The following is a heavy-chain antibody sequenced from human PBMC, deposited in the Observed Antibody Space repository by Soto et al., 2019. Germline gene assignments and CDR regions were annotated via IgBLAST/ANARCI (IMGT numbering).Heavy chain of an antibody. Sequence: WGSLRLSCAASGFTFNSYAISLVRQAPGKGLEWVSGISASGGSSYYADSVKGRFAISRDNSKNTLYLQMNSLRAEDTAVYYCAKESYYYVLDVWGQGTTVTVSS. J-gene: IGHJ6*02. CDR2: ISASGGSS. CDR1: GFTFNSYA. V-gene: IGHV3-23*01. CDR3: AKESYYYVLDV.